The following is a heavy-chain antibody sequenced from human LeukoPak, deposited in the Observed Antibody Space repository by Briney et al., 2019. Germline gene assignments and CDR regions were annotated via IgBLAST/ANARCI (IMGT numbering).Heavy chain of an antibody. D-gene: IGHD3-22*01. J-gene: IGHJ4*02. V-gene: IGHV4-38-2*02. CDR2: IYHNGAT. CDR1: GYSISRGSF. CDR3: ARNRYFDSSGYYYDFDY. Sequence: SETLSLTCTVSGYSISRGSFWAWFRQPPGKGLGWMGNIYHNGATYHNPSLKSRVTIYVDKSKNQVSLKLSSVTAADTAVYYCARNRYFDSSGYYYDFDYWGQGTLVTVSS.